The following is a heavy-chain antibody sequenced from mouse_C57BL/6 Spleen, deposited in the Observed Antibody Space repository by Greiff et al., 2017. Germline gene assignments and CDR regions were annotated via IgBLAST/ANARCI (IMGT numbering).Heavy chain of an antibody. D-gene: IGHD1-1*01. V-gene: IGHV1-80*01. CDR3: ARGDYYGSSYRGYFDY. CDR2: IYPGDGDT. J-gene: IGHJ2*01. CDR1: GYAFSSYW. Sequence: VQLQQSGAELVKPGASVKISCKASGYAFSSYWMNWVKQRPGKGLEWIGQIYPGDGDTNYNGKFKGKATLTADKSSSTAYMQLSSLTSEDSAVYFCARGDYYGSSYRGYFDYWGQGTTLTVSS.